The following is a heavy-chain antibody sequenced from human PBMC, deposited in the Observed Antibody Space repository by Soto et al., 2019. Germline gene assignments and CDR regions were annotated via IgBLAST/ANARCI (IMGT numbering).Heavy chain of an antibody. CDR3: AKRDVPHSTSNAYFYDH. CDR1: GFPFAPST. V-gene: IGHV3-23*01. D-gene: IGHD2-21*02. Sequence: PGGSLRLSCGVSGFPFAPSTMSWVRQAPGKGLEWVSTISVSVGSTYSADSVQGRFTVSSDISDNTLFLRMTSLTADDTAVYFCAKRDVPHSTSNAYFYDHWGRGVPVTVSS. J-gene: IGHJ4*02. CDR2: ISVSVGST.